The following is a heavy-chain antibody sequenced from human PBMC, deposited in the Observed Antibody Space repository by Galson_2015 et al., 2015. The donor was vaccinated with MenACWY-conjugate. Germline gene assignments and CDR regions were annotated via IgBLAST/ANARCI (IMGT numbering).Heavy chain of an antibody. V-gene: IGHV5-51*01. Sequence: QSGAEVKKPGESLKISCKGSGYTFTSNWIGWVRQMPGKRLEWMGIIDPGDSDTRYTPSFQGHVTISADKSINTAYLQWGSLEASDTAMYYCARQGFGSSSLDYWGQGTLVTVSS. CDR3: ARQGFGSSSLDY. CDR2: IDPGDSDT. CDR1: GYTFTSNW. J-gene: IGHJ4*02. D-gene: IGHD6-6*01.